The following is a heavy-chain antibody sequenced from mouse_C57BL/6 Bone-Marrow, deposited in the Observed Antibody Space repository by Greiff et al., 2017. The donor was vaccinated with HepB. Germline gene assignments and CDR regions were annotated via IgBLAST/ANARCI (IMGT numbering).Heavy chain of an antibody. CDR2: IYPGGGYT. CDR1: GYTFTNYW. J-gene: IGHJ4*01. CDR3: ARRREIYYGSSAFYAMDY. Sequence: QVQLQQSGAELVRPGTSVKMSCKASGYTFTNYWIGWAKQRPGHGLEWIGDIYPGGGYTNYNEKFKGKATLTADKSSSTAYMQFSSLTSEDSAIYYCARRREIYYGSSAFYAMDYWGQGTSVTVSS. D-gene: IGHD1-1*01. V-gene: IGHV1-63*01.